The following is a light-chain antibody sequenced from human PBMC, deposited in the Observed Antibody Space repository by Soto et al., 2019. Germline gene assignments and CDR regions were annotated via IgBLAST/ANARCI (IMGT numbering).Light chain of an antibody. J-gene: IGKJ1*01. Sequence: QLAQSPSSLSASVEDRVTITCLASQGISSYVAWYKQTPGKVPKLMSKAASSLQSGVPSRCSGSGSGTDFTLTISSLKPEDFETYYCQQSSSTPRTFGPGTKVDIK. CDR2: AAS. V-gene: IGKV1-39*01. CDR3: QQSSSTPRT. CDR1: QGISSY.